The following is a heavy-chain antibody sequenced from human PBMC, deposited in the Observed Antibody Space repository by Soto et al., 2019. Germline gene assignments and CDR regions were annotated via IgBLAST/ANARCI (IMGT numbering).Heavy chain of an antibody. Sequence: GGSLRLSCAASGFTFSGYAMHWVRQAPGKGLEWVAVISYDGSNKYYADSVKGRFTISRDNSKNTLYLQMNSLRAEDTAVYYCARELLGLSYYYDSSGPLDYWGQGTLVTVSS. CDR2: ISYDGSNK. CDR3: ARELLGLSYYYDSSGPLDY. V-gene: IGHV3-30-3*01. D-gene: IGHD3-22*01. J-gene: IGHJ4*02. CDR1: GFTFSGYA.